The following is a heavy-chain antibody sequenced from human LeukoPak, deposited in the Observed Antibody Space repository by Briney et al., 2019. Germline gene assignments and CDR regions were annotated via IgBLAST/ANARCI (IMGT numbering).Heavy chain of an antibody. V-gene: IGHV3-74*01. D-gene: IGHD4-23*01. CDR2: ISTDGGTT. CDR1: GFTFRNYW. J-gene: IGHJ4*02. CDR3: ARGNSAGLDY. Sequence: PGGSLRLSCAASGFTFRNYWMHWVRQAPGKGLVWVSRISTDGGTTGYAASVKGRFTSSRDNAKNTLYLQMNSLRAEDTAVYYCARGNSAGLDYWGQGTLVTVSS.